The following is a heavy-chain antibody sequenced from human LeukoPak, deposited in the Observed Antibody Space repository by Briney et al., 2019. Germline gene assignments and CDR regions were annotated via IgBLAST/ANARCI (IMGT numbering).Heavy chain of an antibody. CDR1: NYSISSGYY. CDR2: IYHSGST. D-gene: IGHD6-19*01. CDR3: ARVYSTGWRFFDY. V-gene: IGHV4-38-2*01. J-gene: IGHJ4*02. Sequence: NPSETLSLTCAVSNYSISSGYYWGWIRQPPGKGLEWIGSIYHSGSTHYNPSLKSRVTLSVDTSKNQFSLKLSSVTAADTAVYYCARVYSTGWRFFDYWGQGTLATVSS.